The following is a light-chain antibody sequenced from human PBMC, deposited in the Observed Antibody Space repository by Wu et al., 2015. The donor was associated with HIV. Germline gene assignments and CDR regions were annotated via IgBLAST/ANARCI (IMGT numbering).Light chain of an antibody. J-gene: IGKJ4*02. Sequence: DIQMTQSPSSLSASVGDRVTITCRASQSISSYLNWYQQKPGKAPKLLIYAASSLQSGVPSRFSGSGSGTDFTLTISSLQPEDFATYYCQQSYSTPSVLTFDGR. CDR2: AAS. CDR1: QSISSY. V-gene: IGKV1-39*01. CDR3: QQSYSTPSVLT.